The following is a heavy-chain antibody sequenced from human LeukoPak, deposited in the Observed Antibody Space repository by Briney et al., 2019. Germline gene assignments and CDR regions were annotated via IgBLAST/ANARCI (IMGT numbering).Heavy chain of an antibody. CDR1: GYTFTSYG. D-gene: IGHD2-15*01. CDR3: ARWPRRCSGGSCNFDY. CDR2: ISAYNGNT. V-gene: IGHV1-18*01. J-gene: IGHJ4*02. Sequence: EASLKVSCKASGYTFTSYGISWVRQAPGQGLEWMGWISAYNGNTNYAQKLQGRVTMTTDTSTSTAYMELSRLRSDDTAVYYCARWPRRCSGGSCNFDYWGQGTLVTVSS.